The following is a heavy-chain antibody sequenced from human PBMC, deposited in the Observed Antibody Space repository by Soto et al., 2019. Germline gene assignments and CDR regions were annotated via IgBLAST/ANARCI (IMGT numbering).Heavy chain of an antibody. D-gene: IGHD5-18*01. J-gene: IGHJ6*02. CDR3: ARGGGYSYGYASDYYYYGMDV. CDR1: GGSISSYY. Sequence: LSLTCTVSGGSISSYYWSWIRQPAGRGLEWIGRIYTSGSTNYNPSLKSRVTMSVDTSKNQFSLKLSSVTAADTAVYYCARGGGYSYGYASDYYYYGMDVWAQGTTVT. CDR2: IYTSGST. V-gene: IGHV4-4*07.